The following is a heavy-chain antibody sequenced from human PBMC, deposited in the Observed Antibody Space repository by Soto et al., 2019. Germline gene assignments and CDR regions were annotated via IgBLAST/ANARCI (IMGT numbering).Heavy chain of an antibody. CDR3: ARGAGDFSGPDSFDV. CDR2: ISDSGVT. Sequence: QVHLQESGPRLVKSSETLSLVCSVSGDSIIRSFWGWIRQSPGKGLEYIGYISDSGVTDYDPSLKRRVTISVDTSMNQFSLKLTTVTAADTAMDNCARGAGDFSGPDSFDVWGQGTMVTVSS. D-gene: IGHD3-10*01. V-gene: IGHV4-59*01. CDR1: GDSIIRSF. J-gene: IGHJ3*01.